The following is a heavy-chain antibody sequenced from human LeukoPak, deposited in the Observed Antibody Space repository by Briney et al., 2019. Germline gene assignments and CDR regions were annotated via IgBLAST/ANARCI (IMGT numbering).Heavy chain of an antibody. CDR2: IKQDGNEK. CDR3: ARVGIAARRNWFDP. V-gene: IGHV3-7*01. J-gene: IGHJ5*02. D-gene: IGHD6-6*01. CDR1: GFTFSSYL. Sequence: GGSLRLSCAASGFTFSSYLMSWVRQAPGKGLEWVANIKQDGNEKYYVDSVKGRFTISRDNAKNSLYLQMNSLRAEDTAVYYCARVGIAARRNWFDPWGQGTLVTVSS.